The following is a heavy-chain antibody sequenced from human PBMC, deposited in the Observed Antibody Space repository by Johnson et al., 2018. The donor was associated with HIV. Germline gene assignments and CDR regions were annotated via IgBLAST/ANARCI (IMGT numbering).Heavy chain of an antibody. CDR2: IWYDGSNK. V-gene: IGHV3-33*06. J-gene: IGHJ3*02. Sequence: QVQLVESGGGVVQPGKSLRLSCAASGFTFSYYGMHWVRQAPGKGLEWVAVIWYDGSNKFSADSVKGRFTISRDNSKNTVYLQMNSLRVEDTAVYYCAKSPGKDHGGNSGGFDIWGQGTMVTVSS. D-gene: IGHD4/OR15-4a*01. CDR1: GFTFSYYG. CDR3: AKSPGKDHGGNSGGFDI.